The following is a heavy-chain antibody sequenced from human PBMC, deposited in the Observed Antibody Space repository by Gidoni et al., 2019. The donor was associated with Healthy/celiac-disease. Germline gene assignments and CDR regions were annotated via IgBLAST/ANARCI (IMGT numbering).Heavy chain of an antibody. J-gene: IGHJ6*02. V-gene: IGHV3-30*03. CDR3: ARDVRHYSFYYGMDV. CDR2: ISYHSVNK. D-gene: IGHD2-15*01. CDR1: GSSFAPYS. Sequence: LESGGDVVQPGTSLRLSCQASGSSFAPYSIHWVRLTPGKGLEWVAVISYHSVNKFYADSVTGRFTISRDNAKNTAYLDITGLRPDDTAKYFCARDVRHYSFYYGMDVWGLGTTVTVSS.